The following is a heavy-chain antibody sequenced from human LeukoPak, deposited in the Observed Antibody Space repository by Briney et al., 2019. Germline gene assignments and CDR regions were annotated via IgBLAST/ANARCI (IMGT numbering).Heavy chain of an antibody. D-gene: IGHD3-3*01. CDR3: ASFLEWLLIFDY. CDR1: GGSISSGDHY. J-gene: IGHJ4*02. Sequence: SQTLSLTCTVSGGSISSGDHYWSWIRQPPGKGLGWIGYIYYSGSTYYNPSLKSRVTISVDTSKNQFSLKLSSVTAADTAVYYCASFLEWLLIFDYWGQGTLVTVSS. CDR2: IYYSGST. V-gene: IGHV4-30-4*08.